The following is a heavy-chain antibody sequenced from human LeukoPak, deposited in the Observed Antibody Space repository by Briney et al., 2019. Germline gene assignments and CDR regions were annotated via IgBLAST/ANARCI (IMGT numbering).Heavy chain of an antibody. CDR2: IYYSGST. CDR3: ARALTPESAFDY. J-gene: IGHJ4*02. CDR1: GGSLSSSSYY. Sequence: SETLSLTCTVSGGSLSSSSYYWGWIHQPPGKGLEWIGSIYYSGSTYYNPSLKSRVTISVDTSKNQFSLKLSSVTAADTAVYYCARALTPESAFDYWGQGTLVTVSS. V-gene: IGHV4-39*01.